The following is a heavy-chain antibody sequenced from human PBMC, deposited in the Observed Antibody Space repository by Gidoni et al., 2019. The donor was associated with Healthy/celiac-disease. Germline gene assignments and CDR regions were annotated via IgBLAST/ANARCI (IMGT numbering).Heavy chain of an antibody. D-gene: IGHD6-6*01. Sequence: GGGLVQPGGSLRLSCAASGFTFSSYWMSWVRQAPGKGLEWVANIKQDGSEKYYVDSVKGRFTISRDNAKNSLYLQMNSLRAEDTAVYYCARTSIAARPNRYFDLWGRGTLVTVSS. CDR1: GFTFSSYW. CDR3: ARTSIAARPNRYFDL. CDR2: IKQDGSEK. J-gene: IGHJ2*01. V-gene: IGHV3-7*01.